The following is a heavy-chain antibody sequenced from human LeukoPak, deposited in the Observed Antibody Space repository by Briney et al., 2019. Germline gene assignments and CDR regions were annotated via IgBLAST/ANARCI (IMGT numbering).Heavy chain of an antibody. CDR1: GGTFSSYA. J-gene: IGHJ5*02. CDR3: ARALSHRGGEQQLVRWFDP. Sequence: GSSVKVSCKASGGTFSSYAISWVRQAPGQGLEWMGRIIPILGIANYAQKFQGRVTITADKSTSTAYMELSSLRSEDTAVYYCARALSHRGGEQQLVRWFDPWGQGTLVTVSS. V-gene: IGHV1-69*04. CDR2: IIPILGIA. D-gene: IGHD6-13*01.